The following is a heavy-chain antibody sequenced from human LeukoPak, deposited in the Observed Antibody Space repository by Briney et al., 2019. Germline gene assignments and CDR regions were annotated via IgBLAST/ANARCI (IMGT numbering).Heavy chain of an antibody. CDR2: MYYGGST. Sequence: PSETLSLTCTVSGGSISSYYWSWIRQPPGKGLEWIGTMYYGGSTYYNPSLKSRVTISVDTSKNQVSLRLNSVTVADTAVYYCARHLYYDSSGYSPLDYWGQGTLVAVSS. CDR3: ARHLYYDSSGYSPLDY. J-gene: IGHJ4*02. D-gene: IGHD3-22*01. CDR1: GGSISSYY. V-gene: IGHV4-59*04.